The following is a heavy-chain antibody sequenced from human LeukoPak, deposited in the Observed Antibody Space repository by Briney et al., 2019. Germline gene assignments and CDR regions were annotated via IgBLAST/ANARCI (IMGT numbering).Heavy chain of an antibody. V-gene: IGHV4-34*01. D-gene: IGHD2-2*01. J-gene: IGHJ4*02. CDR2: INHSGST. CDR1: GGSFSGYY. Sequence: SETLSLTCAVYGGSFSGYYWSWIRQPPGKGLEWIGEINHSGSTNYNPSLKSRATISVDTSKNQFSLKLSSVTAADTAVYYCARTHNRFTSCSFFDYWGQGTLVTVSS. CDR3: ARTHNRFTSCSFFDY.